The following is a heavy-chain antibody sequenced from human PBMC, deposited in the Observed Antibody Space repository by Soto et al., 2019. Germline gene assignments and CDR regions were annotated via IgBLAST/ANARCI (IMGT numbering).Heavy chain of an antibody. CDR2: ISSSGPYI. CDR3: ARGPYGSGIWGNWIDP. J-gene: IGHJ5*02. CDR1: GFTFSTYG. V-gene: IGHV3-21*01. D-gene: IGHD3-10*01. Sequence: EVQLVESGGGLVKPGGSLRLPCAASGFTFSTYGMNWVRQAPGKGLEWVSFISSSGPYIYYADSLKGRVTISRDNAKNSLYLQMNSLRAEDRAVYYCARGPYGSGIWGNWIDPWGQGTLVTVSS.